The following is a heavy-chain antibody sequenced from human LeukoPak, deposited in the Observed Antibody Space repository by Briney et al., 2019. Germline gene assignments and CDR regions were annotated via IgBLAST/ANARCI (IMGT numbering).Heavy chain of an antibody. CDR1: GGSFSGYY. CDR3: ARGRGGTMVRGVIISEVSDY. V-gene: IGHV4-34*01. CDR2: INHSGST. J-gene: IGHJ4*02. Sequence: SETLSLTRAVYGGSFSGYYWSWIRQPPGKGLEWIGEINHSGSTNYNPSLKSRVTISVDTSKNQFSLKLSSVTAADTAVYYCARGRGGTMVRGVIISEVSDYWGQGTLVTVSS. D-gene: IGHD3-10*01.